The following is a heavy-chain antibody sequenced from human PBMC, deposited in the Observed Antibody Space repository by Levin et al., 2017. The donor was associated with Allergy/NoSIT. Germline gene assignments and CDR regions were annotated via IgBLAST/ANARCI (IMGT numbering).Heavy chain of an antibody. CDR1: GYTFSTNF. D-gene: IGHD3-10*01. V-gene: IGHV1-46*01. J-gene: IGHJ4*01. Sequence: ASVKVSCKASGYTFSTNFMHWVRQVPGQGLEWMGIINVRAGSVSYSQKFQGRVTVTRDTSTSTVYMELSGLRFEDTAVYYCARDPDGVGFGAFYFDHWGQGTLVTVSS. CDR3: ARDPDGVGFGAFYFDH. CDR2: INVRAGSV.